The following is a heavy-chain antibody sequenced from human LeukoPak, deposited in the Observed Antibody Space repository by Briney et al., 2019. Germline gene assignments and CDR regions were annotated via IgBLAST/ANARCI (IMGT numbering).Heavy chain of an antibody. Sequence: ASVKVSCKASGYTFTGYYMHWVRQAPGQGLEWMGWINPNSGGTNYAQKFQGRVTMTRDTSISTAYMELSVLTSDDTAVYFCTRGGQLWSTYPFWYFDLWGRGTLVTVSS. CDR1: GYTFTGYY. J-gene: IGHJ2*01. D-gene: IGHD5-18*01. CDR3: TRGGQLWSTYPFWYFDL. V-gene: IGHV1-2*02. CDR2: INPNSGGT.